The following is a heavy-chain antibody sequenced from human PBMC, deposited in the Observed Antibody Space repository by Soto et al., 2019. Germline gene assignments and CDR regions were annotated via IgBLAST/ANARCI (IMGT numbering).Heavy chain of an antibody. D-gene: IGHD1-7*01. CDR2: IKEDGNEE. CDR1: GFTFNTFS. V-gene: IGHV3-7*04. CDR3: ARAWTYARC. J-gene: IGHJ4*02. Sequence: EVQLVESGGGLGQPGGSLRLFWVASGFTFNTFSMGWVRQAPGKGLEWVANIKEDGNEENYLDSVKGRFTIARDNARNSLSLQMNSLRAEDTAIYYCARAWTYARCWGRGPLVTVSS.